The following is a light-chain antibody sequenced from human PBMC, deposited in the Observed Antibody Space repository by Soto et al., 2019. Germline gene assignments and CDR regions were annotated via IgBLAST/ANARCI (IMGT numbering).Light chain of an antibody. V-gene: IGKV1-27*01. CDR3: QKYNSAPLT. Sequence: DLQMTQSPSSLSASLGDRVTITCRASQGIGVNLAWFQQKPGKVPKLLIYAASALQSGVPSRFSGSGSGTDFTLTISSLQPEDFATYYCQKYNSAPLTFGGGTKVEIK. CDR1: QGIGVN. CDR2: AAS. J-gene: IGKJ4*01.